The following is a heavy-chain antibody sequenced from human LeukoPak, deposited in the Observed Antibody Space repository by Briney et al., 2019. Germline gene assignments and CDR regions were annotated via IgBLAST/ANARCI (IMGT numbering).Heavy chain of an antibody. CDR2: ISGSGGST. CDR3: AKVGWLSYFDY. V-gene: IGHV3-23*01. D-gene: IGHD3-22*01. J-gene: IGHJ4*02. Sequence: GGSLRLSCAASGFTFSSYAMSWVRQPPVKGLEWVSAISGSGGSTYYADSVKGRFTISRDNSKNTLYLQMNSLRAEDTAVYYCAKVGWLSYFDYWGQGTLVTVSS. CDR1: GFTFSSYA.